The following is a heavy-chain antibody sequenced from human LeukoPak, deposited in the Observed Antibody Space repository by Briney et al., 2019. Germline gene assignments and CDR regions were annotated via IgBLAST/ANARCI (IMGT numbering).Heavy chain of an antibody. Sequence: PGGSLRLSCAASGFIVRSGYMSWVRQAPGEGLEWVGRIKRKTDGGTTDYAAPVKGRFTISRDDSQNNLYLQMNSLKTENTGVYYCTASLNYGEYYFHMWGQGPLVSVPS. J-gene: IGHJ4*02. V-gene: IGHV3-15*01. CDR3: TASLNYGEYYFHM. D-gene: IGHD4-17*01. CDR2: IKRKTDGGTT. CDR1: GFIVRSGY.